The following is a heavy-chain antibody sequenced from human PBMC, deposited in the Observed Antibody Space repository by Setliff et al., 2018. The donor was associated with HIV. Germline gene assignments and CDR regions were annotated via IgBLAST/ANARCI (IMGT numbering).Heavy chain of an antibody. J-gene: IGHJ4*02. CDR1: GFSFTNAW. CDR2: IKSKTDGGTT. V-gene: IGHV3-15*01. Sequence: GGSLRLSCAASGFSFTNAWMSWVSRAPGMGMEWVGCIKSKTDGGTTDYAAPVKGRFTISRDDSKNTLYLQVNSLKTEDSAVYYCTLSSPSYDSLDYWGQGTLVTVSS. D-gene: IGHD3-22*01. CDR3: TLSSPSYDSLDY.